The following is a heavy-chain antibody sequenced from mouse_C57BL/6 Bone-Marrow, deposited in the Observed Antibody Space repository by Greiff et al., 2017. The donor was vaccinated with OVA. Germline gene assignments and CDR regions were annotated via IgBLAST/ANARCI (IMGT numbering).Heavy chain of an antibody. D-gene: IGHD2-3*01. Sequence: VQLQQPGAELVKPGASVKMSCKASGYTFTSYWITWVKQRPGQGLEWIGDIYPGSGSTNYNEKFKSKATLTVDTSSSTAYMQLSSLTSDDSAVYYCARNHGYFTWFAYWGQGTLVTVSA. J-gene: IGHJ3*01. CDR1: GYTFTSYW. CDR2: IYPGSGST. CDR3: ARNHGYFTWFAY. V-gene: IGHV1-55*01.